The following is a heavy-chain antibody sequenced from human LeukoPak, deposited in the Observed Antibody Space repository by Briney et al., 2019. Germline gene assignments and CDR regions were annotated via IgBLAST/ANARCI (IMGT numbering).Heavy chain of an antibody. CDR3: AKARRAAADTGAFDV. CDR2: FSATDGSA. V-gene: IGHV3-23*01. Sequence: GGSLRLSCAASGFTVSSYGMTWVRLAPGKGLEWVSAFSATDGSAQYAESVKGRFTISRDNSKNSLYLQMNSLRDEDTAVYYCAKARRAAADTGAFDVWGQGTMVTVSS. J-gene: IGHJ3*01. D-gene: IGHD6-13*01. CDR1: GFTVSSYG.